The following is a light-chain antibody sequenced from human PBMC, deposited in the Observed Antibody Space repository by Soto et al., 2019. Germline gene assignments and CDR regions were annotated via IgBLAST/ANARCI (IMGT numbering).Light chain of an antibody. CDR3: SSYTSSSTIYV. CDR1: SSDVGGYNY. V-gene: IGLV2-14*01. J-gene: IGLJ1*01. Sequence: QSALTQPASVSWSPGQSITISCTGTSSDVGGYNYVSWYQQHPGKAPKLMIYDVSNRPSGVSNRFSGSKSGNTASLTISGLQAEDDADYYCSSYTSSSTIYVVGTGTKLTVL. CDR2: DVS.